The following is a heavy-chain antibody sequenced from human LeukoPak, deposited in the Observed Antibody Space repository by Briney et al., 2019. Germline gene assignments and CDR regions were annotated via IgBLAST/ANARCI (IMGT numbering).Heavy chain of an antibody. CDR1: GFTFSSYG. Sequence: PGGSLRLSCAASGFTFSSYGMHWVRQAPAKGLEWVAFIRYDGSNKYYAASVKGRFTISRDNSKNTLYLQMNSLRAEDTAVYYCAKGFRNYCYYYYMDVWGKGTTVTVSS. CDR2: IRYDGSNK. D-gene: IGHD1-14*01. V-gene: IGHV3-30*02. J-gene: IGHJ6*03. CDR3: AKGFRNYCYYYYMDV.